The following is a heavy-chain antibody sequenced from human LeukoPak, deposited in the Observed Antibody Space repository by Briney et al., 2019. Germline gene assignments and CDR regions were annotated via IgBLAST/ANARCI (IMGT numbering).Heavy chain of an antibody. Sequence: PSETLSLTCAVYGGSFSGYYWSWIRQPPGKGLEWIGEINHSGSTNYNPSLKSRVTISVDTSKNQFSLKLSSVTAADTAVYYCARRLGYTIHIDYWGQGTLVTVSS. D-gene: IGHD5-12*01. CDR1: GGSFSGYY. CDR3: ARRLGYTIHIDY. V-gene: IGHV4-34*01. J-gene: IGHJ4*02. CDR2: INHSGST.